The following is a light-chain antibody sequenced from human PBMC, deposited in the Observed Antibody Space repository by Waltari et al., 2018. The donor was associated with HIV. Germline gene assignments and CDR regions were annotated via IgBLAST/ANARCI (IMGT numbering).Light chain of an antibody. J-gene: IGLJ3*02. CDR2: EVS. CDR1: SSDVGSYNL. V-gene: IGLV2-23*02. Sequence: QSALTQPASVSGSPGQSITISCTGTSSDVGSYNLVSWYQQHPGKAPKLMIYEVSKLPSGVSNRFSSSKAGNTASLTISGLQAEDEADYYCCSYAGSNTWVFGGGTKLTVL. CDR3: CSYAGSNTWV.